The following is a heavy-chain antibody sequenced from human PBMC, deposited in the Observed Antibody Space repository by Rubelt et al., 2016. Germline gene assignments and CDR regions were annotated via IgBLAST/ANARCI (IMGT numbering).Heavy chain of an antibody. CDR1: GFTFSSYA. CDR2: ISDSGGSK. D-gene: IGHD7-27*01. Sequence: ESGGGLVKPGESLRLSCTGSGFTFSSYAMSWVRQAPGKGLEWVSAISDSGGSKYYADSVKGRFTISRDNAKNTLYLQMNSLRAEDTAVYYCARPWGYWGQGTLVTVSS. V-gene: IGHV3-23*01. J-gene: IGHJ4*01. CDR3: ARPWGY.